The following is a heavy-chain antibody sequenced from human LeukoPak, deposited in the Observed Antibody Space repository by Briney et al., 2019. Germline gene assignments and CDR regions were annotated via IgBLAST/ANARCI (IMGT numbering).Heavy chain of an antibody. CDR2: IWYGGSNK. V-gene: IGHV3-33*01. D-gene: IGHD6-13*01. CDR1: GFTFNSFG. CDR3: SRGGVYSSSWNVCDY. Sequence: GRSLRLSCSASGFTFNSFGMHWVRQAPGKELVWVAVIWYGGSNKYYEVFVKGRFTVSRANSKNTLYLQMNNLRGEDTAVYYCSRGGVYSSSWNVCDYWGQGTLVTVSS. J-gene: IGHJ4*02.